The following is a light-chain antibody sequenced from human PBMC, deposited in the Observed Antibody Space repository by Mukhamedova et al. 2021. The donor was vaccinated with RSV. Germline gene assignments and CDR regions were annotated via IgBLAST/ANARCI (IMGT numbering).Light chain of an antibody. CDR2: KAS. Sequence: WYQHRVHGKAPKLLIYKASSLESGVPSRFSGSGSGTEFTLTISSLQPDDFATYYCQQYNSYPRTFGQGTKVEIK. CDR3: QQYNSYPRT. V-gene: IGKV1-5*03. J-gene: IGKJ1*01.